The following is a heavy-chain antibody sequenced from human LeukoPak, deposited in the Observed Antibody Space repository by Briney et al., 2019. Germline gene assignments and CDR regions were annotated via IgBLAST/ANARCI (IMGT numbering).Heavy chain of an antibody. CDR1: GGSISSYY. CDR3: AMEDSSGCPGGY. D-gene: IGHD6-19*01. J-gene: IGHJ4*02. CDR2: IYTSGST. Sequence: KSSETLSLTCTVSGGSISSYYWSWIRQPAGKGLEWIGRIYTSGSTNYNPSLKSRVTMSVDTSKSQFSLKLSTVTAADTAVYYCAMEDSSGCPGGYWGQGTLVTVSS. V-gene: IGHV4-4*07.